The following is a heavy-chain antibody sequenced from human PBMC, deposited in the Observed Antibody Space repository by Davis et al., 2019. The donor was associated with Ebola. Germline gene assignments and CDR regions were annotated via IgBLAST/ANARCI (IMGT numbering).Heavy chain of an antibody. Sequence: ASVKVSCKASGYIFSNYDINWVRQASGQGPEWMGWMNPYSGNTGYVEKFTGRLTMTRDSSITTAYMELTSLRIDDTAVYYCARGYSPKCRTGDCVNDYWGQGTLVTVSS. V-gene: IGHV1-8*01. J-gene: IGHJ4*02. CDR3: ARGYSPKCRTGDCVNDY. CDR1: GYIFSNYD. D-gene: IGHD2-21*01. CDR2: MNPYSGNT.